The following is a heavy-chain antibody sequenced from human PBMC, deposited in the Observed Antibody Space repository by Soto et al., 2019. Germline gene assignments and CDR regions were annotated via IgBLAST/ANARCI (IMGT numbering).Heavy chain of an antibody. J-gene: IGHJ4*02. CDR2: ISYDGSNK. V-gene: IGHV3-30-3*01. Sequence: QVQLVESGGGVVQPGRSLRLSCAASGFTFSSYAMHWVRQAPGKGLEWVAVISYDGSNKYYADSVKGRFTISRDNSKNTLYLQMNSLRAEDTAVYYCAKEWAVDYWGQETLVTVSS. CDR3: AKEWAVDY. CDR1: GFTFSSYA. D-gene: IGHD1-26*01.